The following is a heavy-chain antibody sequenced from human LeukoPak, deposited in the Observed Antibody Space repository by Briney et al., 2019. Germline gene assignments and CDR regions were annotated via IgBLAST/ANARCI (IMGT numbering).Heavy chain of an antibody. Sequence: SETLSLTCAVCGGSISSGDYYWSWIRQPPGKGLEWIGYIYYSGSTYYNPSLKSRVTISVDTSKNQFSLKLSSVTAADMAVYYCARGLLRFLEYPDYWGQGTLVTVSS. CDR2: IYYSGST. D-gene: IGHD3-3*01. CDR1: GGSISSGDYY. J-gene: IGHJ4*02. CDR3: ARGLLRFLEYPDY. V-gene: IGHV4-30-4*01.